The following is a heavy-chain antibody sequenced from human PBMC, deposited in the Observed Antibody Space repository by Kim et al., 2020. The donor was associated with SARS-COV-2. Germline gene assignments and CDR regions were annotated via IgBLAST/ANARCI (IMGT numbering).Heavy chain of an antibody. D-gene: IGHD3-3*01. CDR3: ARDRPFWSGYSYWFDP. CDR2: ISAYNGNT. Sequence: ASVKVSCKASGYTFTSYGISWVRQAPGQGLEWMGWISAYNGNTNYAQKLQGRVTMTTDTSTSTAYMELRSLRSDDTAVYYCARDRPFWSGYSYWFDPWGQGTLVTVSS. V-gene: IGHV1-18*01. CDR1: GYTFTSYG. J-gene: IGHJ5*02.